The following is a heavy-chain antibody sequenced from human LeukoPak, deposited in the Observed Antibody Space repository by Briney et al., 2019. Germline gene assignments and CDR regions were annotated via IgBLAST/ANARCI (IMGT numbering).Heavy chain of an antibody. V-gene: IGHV4-39*07. D-gene: IGHD5-18*01. J-gene: IGHJ4*02. CDR1: GGSISIGPYY. CDR2: IYSGGST. Sequence: SETLSLTCTVSGGSISIGPYYWGWIRQPPGKGLEWTGSIYSGGSTYYNPSLKSRVTMSLDTSSNQFSLKLNSVTAADTAVYYCVRDGYHGRGSIYWGQGTPVTVSS. CDR3: VRDGYHGRGSIY.